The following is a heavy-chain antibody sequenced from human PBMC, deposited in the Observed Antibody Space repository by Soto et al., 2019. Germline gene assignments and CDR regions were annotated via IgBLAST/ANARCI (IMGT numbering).Heavy chain of an antibody. CDR1: GFNFPTFW. V-gene: IGHV5-51*01. J-gene: IGHJ5*02. D-gene: IGHD1-20*01. CDR3: ACARYNWNQGWFDP. CDR2: IYPDDSDT. Sequence: GESLKISCKHSGFNFPTFWIAWVRQMPGKGLEWMGTIYPDDSDTRYSPSFQGQVTISADKSIGTAYLQWSSLKASDTAMYYCACARYNWNQGWFDPWGQGTLVTVSS.